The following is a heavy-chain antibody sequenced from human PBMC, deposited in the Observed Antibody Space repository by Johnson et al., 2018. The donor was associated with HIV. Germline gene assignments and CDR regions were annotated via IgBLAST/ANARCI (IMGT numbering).Heavy chain of an antibody. Sequence: QVQLVESGGGVVQPGRSLRLSCAASGFTFSSYAMHWVRQAPGKGLEWVAVIAYDGSNKYYADSVKGRFTISRDNAKNSVYLQMDSLRAEDTALYYCAKDLVVINVRYAFHIWGQGTMVTVS. J-gene: IGHJ3*02. CDR1: GFTFSSYA. D-gene: IGHD3-22*01. CDR2: IAYDGSNK. CDR3: AKDLVVINVRYAFHI. V-gene: IGHV3-30*04.